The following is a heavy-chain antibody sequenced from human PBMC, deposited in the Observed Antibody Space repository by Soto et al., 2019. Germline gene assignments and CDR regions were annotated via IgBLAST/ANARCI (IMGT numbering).Heavy chain of an antibody. CDR1: GFTFSTYA. CDR3: ATARPRRTSGYFFEY. J-gene: IGHJ4*02. Sequence: EVQLLESGGKLVQPGGSLTLSCAASGFTFSTYAMAWVRQAPGKGLEWVSGVSASGLNTDYADPVKGRFYISRDNSKNTVSLHMNRLRAEDTALYYCATARPRRTSGYFFEYWGQGTPVTVSS. CDR2: VSASGLNT. V-gene: IGHV3-23*01. D-gene: IGHD1-1*01.